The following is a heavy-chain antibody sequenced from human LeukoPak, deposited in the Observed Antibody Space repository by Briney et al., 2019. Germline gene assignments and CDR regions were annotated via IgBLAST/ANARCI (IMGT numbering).Heavy chain of an antibody. J-gene: IGHJ3*02. CDR2: ISGSGGST. Sequence: GGSLRLSCAASGFTFSSYAMSWVRQAPGKGLEWVSGISGSGGSTFYADSVKGRFTISRDNSKNTLYLQMNSLRAEDTAVYYCAKGGDVLRYFDWLPSGGPDAFDIWGQGTMVTVSS. CDR3: AKGGDVLRYFDWLPSGGPDAFDI. CDR1: GFTFSSYA. V-gene: IGHV3-23*01. D-gene: IGHD3-9*01.